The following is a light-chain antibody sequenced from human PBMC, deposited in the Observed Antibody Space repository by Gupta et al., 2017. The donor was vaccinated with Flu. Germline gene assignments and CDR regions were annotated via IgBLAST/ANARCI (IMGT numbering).Light chain of an antibody. Sequence: DIQMTQSPSSLSASVGDRVTITCQASQDISNYLNWYQQKLGKAPNLLIYETSYLETGVPSRFSGSGSGTDFTLTISSLQPEDVATYYCQQYGDLPRTFGHGTKVEI. V-gene: IGKV1-33*01. CDR1: QDISNY. J-gene: IGKJ1*01. CDR3: QQYGDLPRT. CDR2: ETS.